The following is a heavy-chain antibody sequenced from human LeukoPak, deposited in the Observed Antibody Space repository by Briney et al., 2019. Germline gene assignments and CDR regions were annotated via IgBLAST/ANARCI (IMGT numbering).Heavy chain of an antibody. Sequence: KTGGSLRLSCAASGFTFNDYYMSWIRQAPGKGLEWISYIGSSGGSINYADSVKGRFTISRDNAKNSLYLQMNSLRAEDTAVYYCARGPTRANSTDYWGQGALVTVSS. D-gene: IGHD2/OR15-2a*01. J-gene: IGHJ4*02. CDR3: ARGPTRANSTDY. V-gene: IGHV3-11*04. CDR2: IGSSGGSI. CDR1: GFTFNDYY.